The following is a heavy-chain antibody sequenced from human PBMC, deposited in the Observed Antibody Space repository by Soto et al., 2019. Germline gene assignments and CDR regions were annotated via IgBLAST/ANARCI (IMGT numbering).Heavy chain of an antibody. CDR1: GGTFSSYA. J-gene: IGHJ6*02. V-gene: IGHV1-69*01. CDR2: IIPIFGKE. D-gene: IGHD6-13*01. Sequence: QVQLVQSGAEVKKPGSSVRVSCKGSGGTFSSYAISWVRQAPGQGLEWMGGIIPIFGKENYAQKFQGRVTITADESTSTAYMELSSLRSEDTAVYYCARDRIAGSKYYYGMDVWGQGTTVTVSS. CDR3: ARDRIAGSKYYYGMDV.